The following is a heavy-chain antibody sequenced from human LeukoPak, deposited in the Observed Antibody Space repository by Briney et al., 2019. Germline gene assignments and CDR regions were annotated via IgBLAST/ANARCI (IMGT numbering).Heavy chain of an antibody. CDR1: GASISSYY. D-gene: IGHD4-17*01. J-gene: IGHJ4*02. CDR3: ARLNYGDYIQTLDY. V-gene: IGHV4-59*01. Sequence: PSETLSLTCTVSGASISSYYWSWIRQPPGKGLEWIGYIYYSGSTNYNPPLKSRVTISVDTSKNQFSLNLSSVTGADTAVYYCARLNYGDYIQTLDYWGQGTLVTVSS. CDR2: IYYSGST.